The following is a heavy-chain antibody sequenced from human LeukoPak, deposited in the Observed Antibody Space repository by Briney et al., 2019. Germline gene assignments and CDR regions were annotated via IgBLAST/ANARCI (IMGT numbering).Heavy chain of an antibody. CDR3: ARGGYSSGLDF. CDR2: INPNSGGT. CDR1: GYTFTGYY. Sequence: ASVKVSCKASGYTFTGYYIHWVRQAPGQGLEWMGWINPNSGGTDYAQNFQGRVTMTRDTSFSAAYMELSRLRSDDTAVYYCARGGYSSGLDFWGQGTLVTVSS. V-gene: IGHV1-2*02. J-gene: IGHJ4*02. D-gene: IGHD6-19*01.